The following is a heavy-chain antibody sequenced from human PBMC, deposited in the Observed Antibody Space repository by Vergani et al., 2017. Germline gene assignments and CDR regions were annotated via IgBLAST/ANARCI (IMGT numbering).Heavy chain of an antibody. V-gene: IGHV3-21*01. CDR2: ISSSSSYI. J-gene: IGHJ5*02. Sequence: ELQLVESGGGLVQPGGSLRLSCAASGFTFSSYSMNWVRQAPGKGLEWVSSISSSSSYIYYADSVKGRFTISRDNAKNSLYLQMNSLRAEDTAVYYCARDRKIAAAGTGWFDPWGQGTLVTVSS. D-gene: IGHD6-13*01. CDR1: GFTFSSYS. CDR3: ARDRKIAAAGTGWFDP.